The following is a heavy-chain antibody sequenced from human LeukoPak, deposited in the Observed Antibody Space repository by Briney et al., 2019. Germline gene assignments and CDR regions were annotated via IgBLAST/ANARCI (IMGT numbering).Heavy chain of an antibody. J-gene: IGHJ3*02. V-gene: IGHV1-18*01. CDR2: ISAYNGNT. CDR1: RGTFSSYA. Sequence: ASVKVSCKASRGTFSSYAISWVRQAPGQGLEWMGWISAYNGNTNYAQKLQGRVTMTTDTSTSTAYMELRSLRSDDTAVYYCARDQRNDAFDIWGQGTMVTVSS. D-gene: IGHD2-2*01. CDR3: ARDQRNDAFDI.